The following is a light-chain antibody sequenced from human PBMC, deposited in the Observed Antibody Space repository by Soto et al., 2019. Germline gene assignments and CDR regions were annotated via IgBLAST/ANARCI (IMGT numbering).Light chain of an antibody. V-gene: IGLV1-44*01. Sequence: QSVLTQPPSASGTPGQRVTISCSGSSSNIGSNSVAWYQQLPGAAPKVLISTTDKRPSGVPDRFSGSKSGTSASLAISGLQSEDEADYYCVAWDDSLNGHVFGTGTKLTVL. CDR2: TTD. CDR3: VAWDDSLNGHV. CDR1: SSNIGSNS. J-gene: IGLJ1*01.